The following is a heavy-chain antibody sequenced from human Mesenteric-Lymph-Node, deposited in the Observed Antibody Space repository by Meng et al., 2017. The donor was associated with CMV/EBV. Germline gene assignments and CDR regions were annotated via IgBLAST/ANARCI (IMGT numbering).Heavy chain of an antibody. D-gene: IGHD6-25*01. CDR2: IYADGSRI. V-gene: IGHV3-74*01. CDR1: GFTFRGHW. Sequence: GESLKISCATSGFTFRGHWMHWVRQAPGKGLVWVSRIYADGSRITYADSVKGRFTISRDNAKNTLYLQMSSLRAEDTAVYYCVRRGFTAAAFDYWGHGALVTVSS. J-gene: IGHJ4*01. CDR3: VRRGFTAAAFDY.